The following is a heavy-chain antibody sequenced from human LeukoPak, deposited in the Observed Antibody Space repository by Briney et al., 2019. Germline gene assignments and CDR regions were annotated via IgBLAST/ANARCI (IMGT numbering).Heavy chain of an antibody. Sequence: SETLSLTCTVSGGSISSGDYYWSWIRQPPGKGLEYIGYINFSGSTSYNPSLKGRLTISVVTSKNQFSLKLSSVTAADTAVYYCARAPVGYCSGGTCKRYFDYWGRGTLVTVSS. CDR3: ARAPVGYCSGGTCKRYFDY. CDR2: INFSGST. J-gene: IGHJ4*02. CDR1: GGSISSGDYY. V-gene: IGHV4-30-4*01. D-gene: IGHD2-15*01.